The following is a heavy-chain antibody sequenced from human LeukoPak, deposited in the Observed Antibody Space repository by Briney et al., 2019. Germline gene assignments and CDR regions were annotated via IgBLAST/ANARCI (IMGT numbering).Heavy chain of an antibody. Sequence: PSETLSLTCTVSGGSVSSGSYYWSWIRQPPGKGLEWIGYIYYSGSTNYNPSLKSRVTIPVDTSKNQFSLKLSSVTAADTAVYYCAGDYGRYYGMDVWGKGTTVTVSS. D-gene: IGHD4-17*01. CDR2: IYYSGST. CDR1: GGSVSSGSYY. J-gene: IGHJ6*04. V-gene: IGHV4-61*01. CDR3: AGDYGRYYGMDV.